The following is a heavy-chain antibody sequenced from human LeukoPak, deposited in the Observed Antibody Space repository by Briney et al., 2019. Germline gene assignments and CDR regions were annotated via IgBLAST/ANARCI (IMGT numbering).Heavy chain of an antibody. J-gene: IGHJ4*02. D-gene: IGHD4-17*01. V-gene: IGHV3-21*01. CDR2: ISSSSSYI. Sequence: GGSLRLSCAASGFTFSSYSMNWVRQAPGKGLECVSSISSSSSYIYYADSVKGRFTISRDNAKNSLYLQMNSLRAEDTAVYYCARDGPLYGDYFDYWGQGTLVTVSS. CDR3: ARDGPLYGDYFDY. CDR1: GFTFSSYS.